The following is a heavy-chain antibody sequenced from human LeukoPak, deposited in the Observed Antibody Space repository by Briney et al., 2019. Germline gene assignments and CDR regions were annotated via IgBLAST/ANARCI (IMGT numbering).Heavy chain of an antibody. J-gene: IGHJ4*02. CDR1: GGSISSYY. V-gene: IGHV4-4*09. D-gene: IGHD5-24*01. CDR3: ARDYRMATTFDY. CDR2: IYTSGST. Sequence: PSENLSLTCTVSGGSISSYYWSWIRQPPGKGLEWIGYIYTSGSTNYNPSLKSRVTISVDTSKNQFSLKLSSVTAADTAVYYCARDYRMATTFDYWGQGTLVTVSS.